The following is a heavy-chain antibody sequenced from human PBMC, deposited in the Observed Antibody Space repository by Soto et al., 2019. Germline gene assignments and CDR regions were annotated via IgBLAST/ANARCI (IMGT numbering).Heavy chain of an antibody. Sequence: QVQLVQSGAEVKKPGASVKVSCKASGYTFTRYAMHWVRQAPGQRLEWMGWINAGNGNTKYSQKFQGRVTITRDTSASTAYMELSSLRSEDTAVYYCARDKGYCSSTSCFVNWFDPWGQGTLVTVSS. D-gene: IGHD2-2*01. CDR2: INAGNGNT. J-gene: IGHJ5*02. CDR3: ARDKGYCSSTSCFVNWFDP. CDR1: GYTFTRYA. V-gene: IGHV1-3*01.